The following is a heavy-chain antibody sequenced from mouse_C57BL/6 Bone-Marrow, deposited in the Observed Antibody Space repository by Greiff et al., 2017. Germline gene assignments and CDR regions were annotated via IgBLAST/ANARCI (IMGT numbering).Heavy chain of an antibody. Sequence: EVNVVESGGGLVKPGGSLKLSCAASGFTFSSYAMSWVRQTPEKRLEWVATISDGGSYTYYPDNVKGRFTISRDNAKNNLYLQMSHLKSEDTAMYYCARKIYYSNSYIDYWGQGTTLTVSS. CDR2: ISDGGSYT. J-gene: IGHJ2*01. CDR1: GFTFSSYA. CDR3: ARKIYYSNSYIDY. D-gene: IGHD2-5*01. V-gene: IGHV5-4*03.